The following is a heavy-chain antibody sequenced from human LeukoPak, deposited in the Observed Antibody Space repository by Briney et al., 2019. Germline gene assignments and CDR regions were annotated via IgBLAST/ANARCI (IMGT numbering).Heavy chain of an antibody. CDR2: INRDGSEN. D-gene: IGHD5-18*01. V-gene: IGHV3-7*03. J-gene: IGHJ4*02. Sequence: QSGGSLRLSFAASGFNFSNYWMSSVRQTPGKGREWVPNINRDGSENNYAHSVEGQLTISRENDKRLLFLKMNSLRVEDRDVYYCARRRGYSYGRNNYYFDYWGQGTLVTVSS. CDR1: GFNFSNYW. CDR3: ARRRGYSYGRNNYYFDY.